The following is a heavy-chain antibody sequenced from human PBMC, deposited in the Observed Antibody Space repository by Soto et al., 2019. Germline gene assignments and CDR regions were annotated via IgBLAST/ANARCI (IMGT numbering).Heavy chain of an antibody. J-gene: IGHJ4*02. Sequence: LRLSCAASEFTFSNYAMHWVRQPPGKGLQWLAVISYDGNNKYYADSVEGRFTISRDNSKNTVYLQMNSLRLEDTAVYYCARGPSYSGSYFDYWGQGTLVTVSS. CDR2: ISYDGNNK. V-gene: IGHV3-30*03. CDR3: ARGPSYSGSYFDY. CDR1: EFTFSNYA. D-gene: IGHD6-19*01.